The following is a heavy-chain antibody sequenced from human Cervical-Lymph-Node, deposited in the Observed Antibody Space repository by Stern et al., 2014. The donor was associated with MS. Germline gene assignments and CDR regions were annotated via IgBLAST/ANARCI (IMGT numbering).Heavy chain of an antibody. CDR3: ARGVTYCGGDCYGWYFDL. Sequence: EVQLVESGGGLVQPGGSLRLSCAASGFTFSSYAMHWVRQAPGKGLEYVSVISSNGCSTYYANSVKVRFTISRDNSKNTLYLHMGSLRVEDMAVYYCARGVTYCGGDCYGWYFDLWGRGTLVTVSS. V-gene: IGHV3-64*01. J-gene: IGHJ2*01. D-gene: IGHD2-21*02. CDR1: GFTFSSYA. CDR2: ISSNGCST.